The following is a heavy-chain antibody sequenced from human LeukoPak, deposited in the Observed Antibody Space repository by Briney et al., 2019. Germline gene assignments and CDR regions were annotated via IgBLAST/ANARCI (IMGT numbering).Heavy chain of an antibody. Sequence: GRSLRLSCAASGFTFSSYGMHWVRQAPGKGLEWVAVIWYDASNRYYADSVKGRFTISRDNSKNTLYLQMNNLRAEDTAVYFCARDLAAAATWFDPWGQGTLVTVSS. V-gene: IGHV3-33*01. CDR3: ARDLAAAATWFDP. J-gene: IGHJ5*02. CDR2: IWYDASNR. D-gene: IGHD6-13*01. CDR1: GFTFSSYG.